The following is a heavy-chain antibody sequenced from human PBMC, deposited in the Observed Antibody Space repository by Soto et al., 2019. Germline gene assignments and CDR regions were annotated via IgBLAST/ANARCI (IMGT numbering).Heavy chain of an antibody. CDR1: GFSISSGHY. J-gene: IGHJ6*02. CDR2: IFHSGST. V-gene: IGHV4-38-2*01. CDR3: ARVGAVTHALYYYYGMDV. D-gene: IGHD2-21*02. Sequence: PSETLSLTCGVSGFSISSGHYWGWVRQPPGKGLEWIGSIFHSGSTYYNPSLKSRVTISVDTSKNQFSLKLSSVTAADTAVYYCARVGAVTHALYYYYGMDVWGQGTTVTVSS.